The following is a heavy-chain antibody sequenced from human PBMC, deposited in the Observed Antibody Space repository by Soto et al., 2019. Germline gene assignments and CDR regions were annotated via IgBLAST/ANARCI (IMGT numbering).Heavy chain of an antibody. CDR3: AKDRYRAQIKDFDY. Sequence: GESLRLSCAASGFTFSSYAMSWVRQAPGKGLEWVSAISGSGGSTYYADSVKGRFTISRDNSKNTPSLQMNSLRAEDTAVYYCAKDRYRAQIKDFDYWGRGTLVTVSS. J-gene: IGHJ4*02. V-gene: IGHV3-23*01. CDR1: GFTFSSYA. D-gene: IGHD3-9*01. CDR2: ISGSGGST.